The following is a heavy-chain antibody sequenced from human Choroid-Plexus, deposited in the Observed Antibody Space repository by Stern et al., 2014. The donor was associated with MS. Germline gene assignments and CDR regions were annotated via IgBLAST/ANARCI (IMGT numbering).Heavy chain of an antibody. CDR2: INPNTGGT. Sequence: QLVQSGAEVKKPGASVKVSCKTSGYIFTGYYIHWVRQAPGQGLEWMAWINPNTGGTKYAQKFRGRVTMSRDTSISTAYVELSSLTSDDTAVYYCARDQRGITIFGVVTDYYYLGMDVWGQGTTVTVSS. J-gene: IGHJ6*02. V-gene: IGHV1-2*02. D-gene: IGHD3-3*01. CDR1: GYIFTGYY. CDR3: ARDQRGITIFGVVTDYYYLGMDV.